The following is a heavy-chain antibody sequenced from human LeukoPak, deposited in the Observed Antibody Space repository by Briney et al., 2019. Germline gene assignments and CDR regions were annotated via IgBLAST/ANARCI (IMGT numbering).Heavy chain of an antibody. CDR1: RLIFGNYW. V-gene: IGHV3-7*01. Sequence: GGSLRLSCAAVRLIFGNYWMSWVRQAPGKGLEWVANINKDGSEMYYVDSVKGRFTISTDNGKNSLYARDDGSMIVVRTTNWYFDLWGRGTLVTVSS. CDR2: INKDGSEM. CDR3: FDL. D-gene: IGHD3-22*01. J-gene: IGHJ2*01.